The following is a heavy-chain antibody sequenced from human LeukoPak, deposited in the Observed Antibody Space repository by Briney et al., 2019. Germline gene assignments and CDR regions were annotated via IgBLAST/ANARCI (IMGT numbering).Heavy chain of an antibody. CDR1: GGSFSGYY. D-gene: IGHD5-18*01. Sequence: PSESLSLTCAVYGGSFSGYYWSWIRQPPGKGLEWIGEINHSGSTNYNPSLKSRVTISVDTSKNQFSLKLSSVTAADTAVYYCARERGYSYAPVRGAFDIWGQGTMVTVSS. CDR3: ARERGYSYAPVRGAFDI. J-gene: IGHJ3*02. V-gene: IGHV4-34*01. CDR2: INHSGST.